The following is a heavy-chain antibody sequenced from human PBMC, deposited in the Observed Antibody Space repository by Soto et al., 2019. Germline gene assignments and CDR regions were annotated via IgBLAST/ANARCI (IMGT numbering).Heavy chain of an antibody. J-gene: IGHJ4*02. V-gene: IGHV1-18*01. CDR2: ISAYNGKT. D-gene: IGHD3-3*01. Sequence: ASVKVSCKASGYTFTSYGISWVRQAPGQGPEWMGWISAYNGKTNYAQKLQGRVTMTTDTSTSTAYMELRSLRSDDTAVYYCARGFLEWLSPSFDYWGQGTLVTVSS. CDR3: ARGFLEWLSPSFDY. CDR1: GYTFTSYG.